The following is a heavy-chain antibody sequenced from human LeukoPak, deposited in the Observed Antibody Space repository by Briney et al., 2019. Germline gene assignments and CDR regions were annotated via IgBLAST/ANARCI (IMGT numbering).Heavy chain of an antibody. V-gene: IGHV1-69*13. CDR1: GGTFSSYA. CDR2: IIPIFGTA. CDR3: ARDGPVHYYGSGSYFRWDY. Sequence: SVKVSCKASGGTFSSYAISWVGQAPGQGLEWMGGIIPIFGTANYAQKFQGRVTITADESTSTAYMELSSLRSEDTAVYYCARDGPVHYYGSGSYFRWDYWGQGTLVTVSS. J-gene: IGHJ4*02. D-gene: IGHD3-10*01.